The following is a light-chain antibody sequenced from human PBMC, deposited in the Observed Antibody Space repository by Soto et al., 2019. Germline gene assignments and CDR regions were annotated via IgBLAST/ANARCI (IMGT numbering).Light chain of an antibody. CDR1: QCIRSY. J-gene: IGKJ3*01. CDR3: QQLNTFPPFFT. Sequence: DIQMTQSPSTLSGSVGDRVTITCRASQCIRSYLAWYQQRPGKAPELLIYGASTLRPGGASRFSGSGSGTEFTLTISSLQPEDFATYFCQQLNTFPPFFTFGPGTKVDNK. V-gene: IGKV1-9*01. CDR2: GAS.